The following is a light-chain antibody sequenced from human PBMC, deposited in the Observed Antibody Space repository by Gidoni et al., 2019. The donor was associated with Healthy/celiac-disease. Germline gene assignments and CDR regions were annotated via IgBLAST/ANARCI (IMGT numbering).Light chain of an antibody. CDR2: WAS. CDR1: QSVLYSSNNKNY. CDR3: QQDYSTPIT. J-gene: IGKJ5*01. Sequence: DIVMTQSPDSLAVTLGERATINCKSSQSVLYSSNNKNYLAWYQQKPGQPPKLPIYWASTRESGVPDRFSGSGSGTDFTLTISSLQAEDVAVYYCQQDYSTPITFGQGTRLEIK. V-gene: IGKV4-1*01.